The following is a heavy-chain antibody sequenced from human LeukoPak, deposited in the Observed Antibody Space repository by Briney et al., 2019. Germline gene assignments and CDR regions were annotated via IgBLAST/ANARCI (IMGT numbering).Heavy chain of an antibody. D-gene: IGHD3-16*02. Sequence: TGGSLRLSCAASGFTFSTSWMHWVRQGPGKGPVWVSRMNSDGRTIDYADSVKGRFIISRDNAKNTLYLQMNSLRAEDTAVYYCSRAGSYRFDYWGQGTLVTVSS. J-gene: IGHJ4*02. V-gene: IGHV3-74*01. CDR1: GFTFSTSW. CDR3: SRAGSYRFDY. CDR2: MNSDGRTI.